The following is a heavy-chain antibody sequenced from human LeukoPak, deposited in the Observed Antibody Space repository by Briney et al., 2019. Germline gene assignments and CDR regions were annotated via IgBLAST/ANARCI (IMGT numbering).Heavy chain of an antibody. CDR2: ISGSGGRT. J-gene: IGHJ4*02. CDR3: AKDGTIFGVVIISDY. Sequence: PGGSLRLSCASSGFTLSRYAMSWVRQAPGKGLEGVSAISGSGGRTYYADSVKGRFTISRDNSKNTLYLQMNSLRAEDTAVYYCAKDGTIFGVVIISDYWGQGTLVTVSS. D-gene: IGHD3-3*01. V-gene: IGHV3-23*01. CDR1: GFTLSRYA.